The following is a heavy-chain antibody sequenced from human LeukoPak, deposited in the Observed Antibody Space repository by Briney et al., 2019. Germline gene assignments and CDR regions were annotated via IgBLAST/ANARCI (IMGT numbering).Heavy chain of an antibody. CDR2: FDPEDGET. J-gene: IGHJ4*02. CDR1: GYTLTELS. CDR3: ATRPGYSSGLWDY. Sequence: ASVKVSCKVSGYTLTELSMHWVRQAPGKGLEWMGGFDPEDGETIYAQKFQGRVTMAEDTSTDTAYMELSSLRSEDTAVYYCATRPGYSSGLWDYWGQGTLVTVSS. V-gene: IGHV1-24*01. D-gene: IGHD6-19*01.